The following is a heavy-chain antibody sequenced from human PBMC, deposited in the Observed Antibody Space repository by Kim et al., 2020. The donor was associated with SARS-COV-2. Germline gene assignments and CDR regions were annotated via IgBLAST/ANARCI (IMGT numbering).Heavy chain of an antibody. CDR2: IYYSGST. CDR1: GGSISSYY. D-gene: IGHD3-9*01. Sequence: SETLSLTCTVSGGSISSYYWSWIRQPPGKGLEWIGYIYYSGSTNYNPSLKSRVTISVDTSKNQFSLKLSSVTAADTAVYYCARDRYLRGLGDYYGMDVWGQGTTVTVSS. CDR3: ARDRYLRGLGDYYGMDV. V-gene: IGHV4-59*01. J-gene: IGHJ6*02.